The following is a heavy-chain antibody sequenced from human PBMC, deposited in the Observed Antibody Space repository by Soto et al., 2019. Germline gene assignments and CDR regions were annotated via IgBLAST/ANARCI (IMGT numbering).Heavy chain of an antibody. Sequence: SETLSLTCTVSGGSISSYYWSWIRQPPGKGLEWIGYIYYSGSTNYNPSLKSRVTISVDTSKNQFSLKLSSVTAADTAVYYCARANYHFPSWLLAPWGQGTLVTVSS. V-gene: IGHV4-59*01. J-gene: IGHJ5*02. CDR1: GGSISSYY. CDR3: ARANYHFPSWLLAP. D-gene: IGHD1-7*01. CDR2: IYYSGST.